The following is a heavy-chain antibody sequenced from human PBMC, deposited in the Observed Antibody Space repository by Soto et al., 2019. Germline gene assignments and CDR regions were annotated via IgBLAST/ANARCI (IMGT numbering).Heavy chain of an antibody. CDR3: ARLATTVSTPNY. D-gene: IGHD4-17*01. CDR1: GGSVSVDSYY. J-gene: IGHJ4*02. V-gene: IGHV4-39*01. CDR2: IHYRGST. Sequence: SETLSLTCAVPGGSVSVDSYYWAWIRQPPGKGLEWIATIHYRGSTYYATSLKSRVTISIDTSKNQFSLMLASVTATDTAFYYCARLATTVSTPNYWGQGTLVTVSS.